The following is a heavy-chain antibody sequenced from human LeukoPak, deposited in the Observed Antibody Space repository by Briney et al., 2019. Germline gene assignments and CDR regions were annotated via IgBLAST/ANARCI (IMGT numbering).Heavy chain of an antibody. J-gene: IGHJ4*02. CDR1: GGSISSSRYY. Sequence: SETLSLTCTVSGGSISSSRYYWGWIRQPPGKGLEWIGSIYYSGSTYYIPSLESRVTISVDTSKNQFSLKLSSVTAADTAVYYCARITGTAMVWGYYFDYWGQGTLVTVSS. D-gene: IGHD5-18*01. CDR2: IYYSGST. V-gene: IGHV4-39*01. CDR3: ARITGTAMVWGYYFDY.